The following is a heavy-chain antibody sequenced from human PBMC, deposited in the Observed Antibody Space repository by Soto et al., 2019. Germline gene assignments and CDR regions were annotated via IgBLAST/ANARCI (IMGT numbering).Heavy chain of an antibody. J-gene: IGHJ4*02. V-gene: IGHV3-23*01. CDR1: GITFSSYA. D-gene: IGHD3-3*01. CDR2: ISGSGGST. CDR3: AKGWDDFWSGYYIDDY. Sequence: EVQLLESGGGLVQPGGSLRLSCAASGITFSSYAMSWVRQAPGKGLEWVSAISGSGGSTYYADSVKGRFTISRDNSKNTLYLQMNSLRAEDTAVYYCAKGWDDFWSGYYIDDYWGQGTLVTVSS.